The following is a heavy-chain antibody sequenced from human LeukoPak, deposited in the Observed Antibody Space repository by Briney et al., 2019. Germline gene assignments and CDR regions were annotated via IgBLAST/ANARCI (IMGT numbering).Heavy chain of an antibody. D-gene: IGHD6-25*01. CDR1: RFTLSSYW. Sequence: TGGCLRLSCAASRFTLSSYWMHWVRQAPGKGLVWVSRINTDGSSTNYADSVKGRFTISRDNAMNTLYLQMNNLRAEDTAVYYCASRSGVYWGQGTLVSVSS. CDR2: INTDGSST. CDR3: ASRSGVY. V-gene: IGHV3-74*01. J-gene: IGHJ4*02.